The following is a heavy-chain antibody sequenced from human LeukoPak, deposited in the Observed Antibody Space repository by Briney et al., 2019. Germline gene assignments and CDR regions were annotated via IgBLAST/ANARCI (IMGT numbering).Heavy chain of an antibody. Sequence: PSETLSLTCTVSGGSISSYYWSWIRQPPGKGMEWIGYIYYSGSTNYNPSLKSRVTISVDTSKNQFSLKLSSVTAADTAVYYCARTTYYYGSGSYYIGSSFDYWGQGTLVTVSS. CDR2: IYYSGST. CDR1: GGSISSYY. V-gene: IGHV4-59*01. D-gene: IGHD3-10*01. J-gene: IGHJ4*02. CDR3: ARTTYYYGSGSYYIGSSFDY.